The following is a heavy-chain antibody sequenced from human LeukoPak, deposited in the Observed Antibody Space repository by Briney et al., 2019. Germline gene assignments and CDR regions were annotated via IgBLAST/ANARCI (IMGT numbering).Heavy chain of an antibody. CDR2: IWYDGSNK. CDR1: GFTFSSYA. CDR3: ARGEDIVVVPAANYFDY. Sequence: GGSLRLSCAASGFTFSSYAMSWVRQAPGKGLEWVAVIWYDGSNKYYADSVKGRFTISRDNSKNTLYLQMNSLRAEDTAVYYCARGEDIVVVPAANYFDYWGQGTLVTVSS. V-gene: IGHV3-33*08. J-gene: IGHJ4*02. D-gene: IGHD2-2*01.